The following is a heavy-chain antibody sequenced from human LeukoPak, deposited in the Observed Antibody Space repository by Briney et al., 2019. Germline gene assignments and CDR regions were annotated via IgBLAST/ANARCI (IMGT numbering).Heavy chain of an antibody. V-gene: IGHV4-39*07. D-gene: IGHD1-26*01. Sequence: SETLSLTCTVSGGSISSSIYYWGWIRQSPGKGLEWIGSIYYTGSTFYNPSLKSRVTISVDTSKNQFSLKLSSVTAADTAVYYCARVRGSYFYYYYYMDVWGKGTTVTVSS. CDR2: IYYTGST. CDR3: ARVRGSYFYYYYYMDV. CDR1: GGSISSSIYY. J-gene: IGHJ6*03.